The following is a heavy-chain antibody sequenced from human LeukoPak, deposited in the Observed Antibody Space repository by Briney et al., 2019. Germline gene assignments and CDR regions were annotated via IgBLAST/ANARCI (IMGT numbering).Heavy chain of an antibody. CDR1: GGSISSYY. CDR2: IYTSGST. V-gene: IGHV4-4*07. D-gene: IGHD3-3*01. J-gene: IGHJ5*02. CDR3: ASGPYDFWSGYYTPGWFDP. Sequence: SETLSLTCTVSGGSISSYYWSWIRQPAGKGLEWIGRIYTSGSTNYNPSLKSRVTMSVDTSKNQFSLKLSSVTAADTAVYYCASGPYDFWSGYYTPGWFDPWGQGTLVTVSS.